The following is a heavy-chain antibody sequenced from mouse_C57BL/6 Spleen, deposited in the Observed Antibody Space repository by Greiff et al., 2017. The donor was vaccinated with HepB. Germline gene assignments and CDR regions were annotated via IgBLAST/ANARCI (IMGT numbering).Heavy chain of an antibody. CDR2: IRSKSNNYAT. CDR1: GFSFNTYA. CDR3: VRDLEYYDYAMDY. Sequence: EVQLVESGGGLVQPKGSLKLSCAASGFSFNTYAMNWVRQAPGKGLEWVARIRSKSNNYATYYADSGKDRFTISRDDSESMLYLQMNNLKTEDTAMYYCVRDLEYYDYAMDYWGQGTSVTVSS. V-gene: IGHV10-1*01. J-gene: IGHJ4*01. D-gene: IGHD2-4*01.